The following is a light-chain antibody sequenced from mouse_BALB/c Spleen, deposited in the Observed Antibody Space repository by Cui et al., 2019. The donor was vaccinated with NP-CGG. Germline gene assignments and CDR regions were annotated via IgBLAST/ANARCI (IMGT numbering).Light chain of an antibody. V-gene: IGLV1*01. CDR1: TGAVTTTNY. Sequence: QAVVTQESTLTTSPGETVTLTFRSSTGAVTTTNYANWVQEKPDHLFTGLIGGTNNRAPGVPAKFSGSLIGDKAALTITGAQTEDEAIYFCALWYSNQWVFGGGTKLTVL. CDR2: GTN. J-gene: IGLJ1*01. CDR3: ALWYSNQWV.